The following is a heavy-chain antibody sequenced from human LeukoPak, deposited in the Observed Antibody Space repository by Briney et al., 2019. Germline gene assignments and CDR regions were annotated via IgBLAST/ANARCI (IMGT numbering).Heavy chain of an antibody. V-gene: IGHV4-61*03. J-gene: IGHJ6*03. D-gene: IGHD4-11*01. CDR2: IYYSGST. CDR1: GGSISSSSYY. CDR3: ARELRGSNWDRYNYYMDV. Sequence: PSETLSLTCTVSGGSISSSSYYWGWIRQPPGKGLEWIGYIYYSGSTNYNPSLKSRVTISVDTSKNHFSLKLSSVTAADTAVYYCARELRGSNWDRYNYYMDVWGKGTTVTVSS.